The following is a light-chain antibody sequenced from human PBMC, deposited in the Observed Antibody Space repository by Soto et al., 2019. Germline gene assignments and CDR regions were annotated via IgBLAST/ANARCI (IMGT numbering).Light chain of an antibody. Sequence: QSALTQPASLSGSPGQSITISCTGTSSDVGGYNYVSWYQQHPGKAPKLMIYDVSNRPSGVSNRFSGSKSGNTASLTISGLQAEDEADYYCSSYTSGSTLDVFGTGTKVTVL. CDR1: SSDVGGYNY. J-gene: IGLJ1*01. CDR2: DVS. V-gene: IGLV2-14*01. CDR3: SSYTSGSTLDV.